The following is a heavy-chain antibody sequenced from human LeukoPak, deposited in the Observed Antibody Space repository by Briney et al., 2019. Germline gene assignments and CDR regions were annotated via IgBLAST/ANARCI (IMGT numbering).Heavy chain of an antibody. V-gene: IGHV4-30-2*01. CDR1: GDSISSDGYS. J-gene: IGHJ3*02. CDR2: ISHSGDT. CDR3: ARDLGDFWNGYVIRAFDI. D-gene: IGHD3-3*01. Sequence: SQTLFLTCSVSGDSISSDGYSWSWLRQPPGKGLEWIGYISHSGDTFYSPSLKSRVTISEDRSKNQFSLKLSSVTAADTAVYYCARDLGDFWNGYVIRAFDIWGQGTMVTVSS.